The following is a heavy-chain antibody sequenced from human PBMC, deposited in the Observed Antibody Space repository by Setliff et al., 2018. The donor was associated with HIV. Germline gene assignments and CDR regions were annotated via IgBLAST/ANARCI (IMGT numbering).Heavy chain of an antibody. CDR1: GYSISSGYY. V-gene: IGHV4-38-2*02. D-gene: IGHD2-2*01. Sequence: SETLSLTCAVSGYSISSGYYWGWIRQPPGKGLEWIGSIYHSGSTYYNPSLKSRVTISVDTSKNQFSLKLSSVTAADTAVYYCARDKTYCNYSRCSRAGWYFDLWG. CDR3: ARDKTYCNYSRCSRAGWYFDL. CDR2: IYHSGST. J-gene: IGHJ2*01.